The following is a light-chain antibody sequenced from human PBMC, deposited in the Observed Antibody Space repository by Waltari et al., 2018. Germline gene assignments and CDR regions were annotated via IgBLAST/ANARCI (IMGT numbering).Light chain of an antibody. V-gene: IGLV3-1*01. CDR1: KLGDKY. J-gene: IGLJ1*01. Sequence: SYDLTQPPSLSVSPGQTASITCSGDKLGDKYACWYQQKPGQSPVLVIYQNNKRPSGIPERFPGSNSGNTATLTISGTQAMDEADYYCQAWDSNTYVFGTGTKVTVL. CDR2: QNN. CDR3: QAWDSNTYV.